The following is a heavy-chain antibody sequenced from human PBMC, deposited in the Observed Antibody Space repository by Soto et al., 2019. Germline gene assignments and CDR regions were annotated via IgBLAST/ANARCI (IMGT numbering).Heavy chain of an antibody. J-gene: IGHJ5*02. V-gene: IGHV1-18*01. CDR1: GYTFTSYG. CDR2: ISAYNGNT. CDR3: ARDERENWFDP. Sequence: GPVKVSFKASGYTFTSYGISCLRQAPGQGLEWMGWISAYNGNTNYAQKLQGRVTMTTDTSTSTAYMELRSLRSDDTAVYYCARDERENWFDPWGQGTLVTVSS.